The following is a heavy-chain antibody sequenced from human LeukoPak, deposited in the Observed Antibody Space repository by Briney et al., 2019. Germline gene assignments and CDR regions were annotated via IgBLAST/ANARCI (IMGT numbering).Heavy chain of an antibody. V-gene: IGHV3-7*03. D-gene: IGHD5-24*01. CDR1: GFTFSNAW. CDR3: AKEGRSLQTY. Sequence: SGGSLRLSCATSGFTFSNAWMNWVRQAPGKGLEWVANIKEDGTETYYVDSVKGRFTISRDNAKNSLYLQMNSLRVEDTAVYYCAKEGRSLQTYWGQGTLVTVSS. CDR2: IKEDGTET. J-gene: IGHJ4*02.